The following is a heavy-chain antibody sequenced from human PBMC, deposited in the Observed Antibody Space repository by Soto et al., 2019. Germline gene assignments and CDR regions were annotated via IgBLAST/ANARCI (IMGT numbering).Heavy chain of an antibody. V-gene: IGHV4-4*02. J-gene: IGHJ6*02. D-gene: IGHD4-17*01. CDR3: ARDCATVTISGAYYGMDV. Sequence: QVQLQESGPGLVKPSGTLSLTCAVSGGSISSSNWWSWVRQPPGKGLEWIGEIYHSGSTNYNPSLKSRVNISVDKSKNQFSLKLSSVTAADTAVYYCARDCATVTISGAYYGMDVWGQGTTVTVSS. CDR1: GGSISSSNW. CDR2: IYHSGST.